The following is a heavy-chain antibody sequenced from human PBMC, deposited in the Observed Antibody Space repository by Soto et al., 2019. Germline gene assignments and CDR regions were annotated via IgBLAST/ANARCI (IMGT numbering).Heavy chain of an antibody. J-gene: IGHJ3*02. CDR2: INPSGGST. CDR1: GYTFTSYY. CDR3: ARGSWSQGAFEI. Sequence: GASVKVSSKASGYTFTSYYMHWVRQPPGQGLEWMGIINPSGGSTSYAQKFQGRVTMTRDTSTSTVYMELSSLRSEDTAVYYCARGSWSQGAFEIWGQGTMVTVSS. V-gene: IGHV1-46*01.